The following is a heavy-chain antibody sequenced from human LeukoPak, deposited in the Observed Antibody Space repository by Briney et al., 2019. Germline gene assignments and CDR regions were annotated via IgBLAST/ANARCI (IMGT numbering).Heavy chain of an antibody. CDR2: IYYSGST. Sequence: SETLSLTCTVSGGSISTNTYYWGWIRQPPGKALEWIGSIYYSGSTYYNPSLKSRVTITVDTSKNQFSLKLSSVTATDTAVYFCARSGSGRLLGYWGQGTLVTVSS. D-gene: IGHD6-19*01. CDR3: ARSGSGRLLGY. V-gene: IGHV4-39*01. J-gene: IGHJ4*02. CDR1: GGSISTNTYY.